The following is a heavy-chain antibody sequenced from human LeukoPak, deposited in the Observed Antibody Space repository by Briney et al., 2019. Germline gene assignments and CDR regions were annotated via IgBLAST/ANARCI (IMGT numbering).Heavy chain of an antibody. Sequence: GGSLRLSCAASGFTFSSYSMNWVRQAPGKGLEWVSYISSSSSTIYYADSVKGRFTISRDNAKNSLYPQMNSLRAEDTAVYYCARILGYDYGDYVFDYWGQGTLVTVSS. CDR3: ARILGYDYGDYVFDY. J-gene: IGHJ4*02. D-gene: IGHD4-17*01. V-gene: IGHV3-48*01. CDR1: GFTFSSYS. CDR2: ISSSSSTI.